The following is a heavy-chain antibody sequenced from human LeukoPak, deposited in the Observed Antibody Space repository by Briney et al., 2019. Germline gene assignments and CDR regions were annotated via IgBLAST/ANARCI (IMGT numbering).Heavy chain of an antibody. V-gene: IGHV1-46*01. CDR2: INPSGGST. D-gene: IGHD1-26*01. CDR3: ARDGMSYYYFMDV. J-gene: IGHJ6*03. Sequence: ASVKVSCKASGYTFTSYYMHWVRQAPGQGLEWMGIINPSGGSTSYAQKFQGRVAMTRDTSTSTVYMELSSLRSEDTAVYYCARDGMSYYYFMDVWGKGTTVTISS. CDR1: GYTFTSYY.